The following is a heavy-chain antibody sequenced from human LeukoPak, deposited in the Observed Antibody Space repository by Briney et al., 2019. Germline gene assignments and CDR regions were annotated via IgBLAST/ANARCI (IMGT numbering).Heavy chain of an antibody. CDR1: GGSISSYY. V-gene: IGHV4-4*07. D-gene: IGHD6-13*01. CDR3: ATSGYSSSWPVGY. J-gene: IGHJ4*02. Sequence: SETLSLTCTVSGGSISSYYWSWIRQPAGKGLEWIGRIYTSGSTNYNPSLKSRVTMSVDTSKNQISLKLSSVTAADTAVYYCATSGYSSSWPVGYWGQGTLVTVSS. CDR2: IYTSGST.